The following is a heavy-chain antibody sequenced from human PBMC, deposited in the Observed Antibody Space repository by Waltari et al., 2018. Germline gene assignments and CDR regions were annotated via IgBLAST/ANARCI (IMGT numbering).Heavy chain of an antibody. Sequence: QVQLVESGGGVVQPGRSLRLSCAASGFTFSSYGMHWVLQAPGQGLEWVAVIWYDGSNKYYADSVKGRFTISRDNSKNTLYLQMNSLRAEDTAMYYCAKDLVGNYYDSSGYLDYWGQGTLVTVSS. CDR3: AKDLVGNYYDSSGYLDY. D-gene: IGHD3-22*01. J-gene: IGHJ4*02. CDR1: GFTFSSYG. V-gene: IGHV3-30*18. CDR2: IWYDGSNK.